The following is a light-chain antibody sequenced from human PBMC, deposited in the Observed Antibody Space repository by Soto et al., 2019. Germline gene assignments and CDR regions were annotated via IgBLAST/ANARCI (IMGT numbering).Light chain of an antibody. CDR2: AAS. CDR1: QYISNS. CDR3: QQSYSGPWT. V-gene: IGKV1-39*01. J-gene: IGKJ1*01. Sequence: DIQMTQSPSSLSASVGDRVTITCRASQYISNSLNWYQQKPGKAPKLLIYAASSLQSGVPSGFSGSGSGTDFTLTISSLQPEDFATYYCQQSYSGPWTFGQGTKVEIK.